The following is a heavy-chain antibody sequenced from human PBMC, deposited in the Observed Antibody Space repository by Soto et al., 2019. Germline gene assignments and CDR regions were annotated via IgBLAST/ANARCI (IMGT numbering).Heavy chain of an antibody. Sequence: GASVKVSCKASGYTFTSYGISWVRQAPGQGLEWMGWISAYNGNTNHAQKLQGRVTMTTDTSTSTAYMELRSLRSDDTAVYYCARDNSPLLFYILSGSLGALHDYCGQGSLVTGSA. J-gene: IGHJ4*02. CDR1: GYTFTSYG. D-gene: IGHD3-9*01. V-gene: IGHV1-18*01. CDR2: ISAYNGNT. CDR3: ARDNSPLLFYILSGSLGALHDY.